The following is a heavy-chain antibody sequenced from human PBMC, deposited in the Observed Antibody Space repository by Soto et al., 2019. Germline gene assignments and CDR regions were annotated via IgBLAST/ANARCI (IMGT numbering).Heavy chain of an antibody. Sequence: GGSLRLSCTASGFTFGDYAMSWVRQAPGKGLEWVGFIRSKAYGGTTGCAASVKGRFTISRDDSKSIAYLQMNSLKTEDTAVYYCNFFDFWSGYYGPQFDYWGQGTLVTVSS. J-gene: IGHJ4*02. D-gene: IGHD3-3*01. CDR3: NFFDFWSGYYGPQFDY. CDR1: GFTFGDYA. CDR2: IRSKAYGGTT. V-gene: IGHV3-49*04.